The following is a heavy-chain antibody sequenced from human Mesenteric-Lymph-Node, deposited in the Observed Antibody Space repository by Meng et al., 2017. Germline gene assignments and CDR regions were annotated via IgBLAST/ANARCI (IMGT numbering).Heavy chain of an antibody. V-gene: IGHV3-7*03. Sequence: GGSLRLSCAASGFSFSTSWMSWIRQTAGTGLEWVANMKPDGTQVEYVDSVKWRFTISRDNANNSLYLQMNSLRAEDTAVYYCAKERRVRGSPDRDTWYLDLWGRGTLVTVSS. CDR2: MKPDGTQV. J-gene: IGHJ2*01. CDR3: AKERRVRGSPDRDTWYLDL. D-gene: IGHD1-14*01. CDR1: GFSFSTSW.